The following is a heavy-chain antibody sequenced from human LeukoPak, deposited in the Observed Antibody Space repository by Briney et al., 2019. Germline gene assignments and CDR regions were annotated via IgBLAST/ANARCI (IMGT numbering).Heavy chain of an antibody. J-gene: IGHJ4*02. CDR2: INPNGGST. D-gene: IGHD5-18*01. CDR3: ARAAGDTYGYRYFFDY. V-gene: IGHV1-46*01. Sequence: ASVKVSCKASGYTFTGYYMHWVRQAPGQGLEWMGRINPNGGSTTYAQQFQGRVTMTRDTSTSTVYMELSSLRSEDTAVYYCARAAGDTYGYRYFFDYWDPGTLLTVSS. CDR1: GYTFTGYY.